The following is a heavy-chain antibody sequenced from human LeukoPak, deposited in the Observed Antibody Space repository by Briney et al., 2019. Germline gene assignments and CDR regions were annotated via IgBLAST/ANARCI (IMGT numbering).Heavy chain of an antibody. CDR2: FDPEDGET. J-gene: IGHJ5*02. Sequence: ASVKVSCKVSGYTLTELSMHWVRQAPGKGLEWMGGFDPEDGETIYAQKFQGRVTMTEDTSTDTAYMELRSLRSEATAVYYCATVVTVTGGGFDPWAREPWSPSPQ. V-gene: IGHV1-24*01. CDR3: ATVVTVTGGGFDP. CDR1: GYTLTELS. D-gene: IGHD1-14*01.